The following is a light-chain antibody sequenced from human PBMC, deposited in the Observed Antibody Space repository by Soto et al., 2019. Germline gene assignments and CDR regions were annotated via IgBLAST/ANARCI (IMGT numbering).Light chain of an antibody. CDR1: QSISSY. J-gene: IGKJ1*01. CDR2: AAS. Sequence: DIQMTQSPSSLSGSVGDRVTIICRASQSISSYLNWYQQKPGKAPKLLIYAASSLQSGVPSRFSGSGSGTDFTLTISSLQPEDVATYYCQKYNSAPWTFGQGTKVEIK. CDR3: QKYNSAPWT. V-gene: IGKV1-39*01.